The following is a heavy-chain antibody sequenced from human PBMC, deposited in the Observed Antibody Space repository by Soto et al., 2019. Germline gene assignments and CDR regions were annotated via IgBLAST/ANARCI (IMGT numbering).Heavy chain of an antibody. J-gene: IGHJ6*02. CDR3: ASDLVGASDSYGLDV. CDR1: DVTFSNYR. D-gene: IGHD1-26*01. Sequence: PGGSLRLSCPASDVTFSNYRMHLVRPAPGQGLEWVAIIWHDGNNKYYADSVRGRFIISRDNSKNRLYLQMNSLRAEDTAVYYCASDLVGASDSYGLDVWGQGNPVTVS. V-gene: IGHV3-33*01. CDR2: IWHDGNNK.